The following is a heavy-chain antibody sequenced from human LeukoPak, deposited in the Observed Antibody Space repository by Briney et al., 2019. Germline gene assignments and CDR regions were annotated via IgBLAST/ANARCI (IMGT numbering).Heavy chain of an antibody. D-gene: IGHD3-3*02. J-gene: IGHJ4*02. CDR1: GGSFSGYY. Sequence: PSETLSLTCAVYGGSFSGYYWSWIRQPPGKGLEWIGEINHSGSTNYNPSLNSRVTISVDTSKNQFSLKLTSVTAADTAVYYCASQEAFGVDYWGQGTLVTVSS. CDR2: INHSGST. CDR3: ASQEAFGVDY. V-gene: IGHV4-34*01.